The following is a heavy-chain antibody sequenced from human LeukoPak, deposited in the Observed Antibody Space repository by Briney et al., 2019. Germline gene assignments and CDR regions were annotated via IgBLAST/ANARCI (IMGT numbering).Heavy chain of an antibody. D-gene: IGHD2-2*01. V-gene: IGHV1-18*01. CDR3: ARVLAYCSSTSCHDY. Sequence: ASVKVSCKASGYTFTNYGVSWVRQAPGQGLEWMGWISAYNGNTDYAQKLQGRVTMTTDTSTSTAYMELRSPRSDGTAVYYCARVLAYCSSTSCHDYWGQGTLVTVYS. CDR2: ISAYNGNT. CDR1: GYTFTNYG. J-gene: IGHJ4*02.